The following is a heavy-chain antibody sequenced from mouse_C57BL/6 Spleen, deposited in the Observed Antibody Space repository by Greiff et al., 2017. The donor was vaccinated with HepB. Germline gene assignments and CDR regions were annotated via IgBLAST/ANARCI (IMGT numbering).Heavy chain of an antibody. CDR2: IDPSDSYT. CDR3: ARAYYYGSLFDY. Sequence: QVQLQQSGAELVMPGASVKLSCKASGYTFTSYWMHWVKQRPGQGLEWIGEIDPSDSYTNYNQKFKGKSTLTVDKSSSTAYMQLSSLTSEDSAVYYCARAYYYGSLFDYWGQGTTLTVS. CDR1: GYTFTSYW. D-gene: IGHD1-1*01. J-gene: IGHJ2*01. V-gene: IGHV1-69*01.